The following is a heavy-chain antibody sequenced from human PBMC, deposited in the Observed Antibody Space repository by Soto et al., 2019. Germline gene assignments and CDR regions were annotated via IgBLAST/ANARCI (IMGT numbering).Heavy chain of an antibody. CDR1: GFTFSSYA. CDR2: ISYDGSNK. Sequence: LRLSCAASGFTFSSYAMHWVRQAPGKGLEWVAVISYDGSNKYYADSVKGRFTISRDNSKNTLYLQMNSLRAEDTAVYYCARGDSSGYYYYYGMDVWGQGTTVTSP. CDR3: ARGDSSGYYYYYGMDV. D-gene: IGHD2-15*01. J-gene: IGHJ6*02. V-gene: IGHV3-30-3*01.